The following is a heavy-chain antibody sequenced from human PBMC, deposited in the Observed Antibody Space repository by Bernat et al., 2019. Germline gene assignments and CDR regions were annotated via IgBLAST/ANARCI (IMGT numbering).Heavy chain of an antibody. CDR2: PSAYHGNT. CDR1: GYTFTSYG. Sequence: QVQLVQSGAEVKKPGASAKVSCKASGYTFTSYGISWVRQAPGQGLEWMGWPSAYHGNTNYAQKLQGRVTMTTDTSTSTAYMELRSLRADDTAVYYCAMGAGIAARPPGFEIWGQGTMVTVSS. D-gene: IGHD6-6*01. V-gene: IGHV1-18*01. J-gene: IGHJ3*02. CDR3: AMGAGIAARPPGFEI.